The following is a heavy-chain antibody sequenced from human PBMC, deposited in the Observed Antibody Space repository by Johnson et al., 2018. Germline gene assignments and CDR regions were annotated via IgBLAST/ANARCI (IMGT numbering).Heavy chain of an antibody. CDR1: GGSFSGYY. Sequence: QVQLQQGGAGLLKPSETLALSCAVYGGSFSGYYWSWIRQPPGKGLEWIGEINHSGSTNYNPSPKSRVTIPVDTSKNQLSLKLRSVTAADTAVYYCAKDGRLLRYFDWAFIFQHWGQGTLVTVSS. CDR3: AKDGRLLRYFDWAFIFQH. CDR2: INHSGST. D-gene: IGHD3-9*01. J-gene: IGHJ1*01. V-gene: IGHV4-34*01.